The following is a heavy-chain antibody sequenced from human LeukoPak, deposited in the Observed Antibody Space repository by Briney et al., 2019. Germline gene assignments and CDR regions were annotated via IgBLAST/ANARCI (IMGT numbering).Heavy chain of an antibody. J-gene: IGHJ5*02. V-gene: IGHV1-2*02. CDR3: ARDGVTGTLGLA. D-gene: IGHD1-20*01. CDR2: INPNSGGT. CDR1: GYTFTGYY. Sequence: ASVRVSCKASGYTFTGYYMHWVRQAPGQGLEWMGWINPNSGGTNYAQKFQGRVTMTRDTSISTAYMELSRLRSDDTAVYYCARDGVTGTLGLAWGQGTLVTVSS.